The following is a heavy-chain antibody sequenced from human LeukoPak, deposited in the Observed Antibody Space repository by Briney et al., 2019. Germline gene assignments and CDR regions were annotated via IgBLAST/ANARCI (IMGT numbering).Heavy chain of an antibody. CDR1: GGSISSGDYY. Sequence: SQTLSLTCTVSGGSISSGDYYWSGSRQPPGKGLEWIGYIYYSGSTYYNPSLKSRVTISVDTSKNQFSLKLSSVTAADTAIYYCARSNDYGDRNWFDPWGQGTLVSVSS. CDR3: ARSNDYGDRNWFDP. D-gene: IGHD4-17*01. V-gene: IGHV4-30-4*01. J-gene: IGHJ5*02. CDR2: IYYSGST.